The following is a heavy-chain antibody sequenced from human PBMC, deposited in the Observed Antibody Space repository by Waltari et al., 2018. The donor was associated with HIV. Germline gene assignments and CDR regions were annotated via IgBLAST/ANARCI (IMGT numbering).Heavy chain of an antibody. V-gene: IGHV1-8*01. CDR3: ARGIPAGRYETLTGQDY. Sequence: QVQLVQSGAEVKTPGASVKVSCKASGYTFTSYDINWVRQATGQGLEGMGGKSPNIGNTGYAQKFQVRVTMTWNASRTTAYMELSSLRSEDTAVYFCARGIPAGRYETLTGQDYWGQGTLVTVSS. CDR1: GYTFTSYD. J-gene: IGHJ4*02. D-gene: IGHD3-9*01. CDR2: KSPNIGNT.